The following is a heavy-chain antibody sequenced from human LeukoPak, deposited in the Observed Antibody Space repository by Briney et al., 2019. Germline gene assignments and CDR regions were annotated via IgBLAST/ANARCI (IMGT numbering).Heavy chain of an antibody. J-gene: IGHJ2*01. V-gene: IGHV5-51*01. CDR1: GYNFTNYW. D-gene: IGHD4-23*01. Sequence: GESLKISCKGSGYNFTNYWINWVRQMPGKGLEWMGIIYPGDSDTTYRPSFQGQVTISADKSFSTAYLQWSSLKASDTAMYYCARLGATLVTPTDWSFDLWGRGTLVTVSS. CDR3: ARLGATLVTPTDWSFDL. CDR2: IYPGDSDT.